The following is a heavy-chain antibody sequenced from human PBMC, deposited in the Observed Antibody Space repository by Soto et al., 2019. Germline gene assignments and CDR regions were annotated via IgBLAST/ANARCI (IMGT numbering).Heavy chain of an antibody. D-gene: IGHD3-10*01. J-gene: IGHJ6*02. CDR1: GFTFGDYA. Sequence: GGSLRLSCAASGFTFGDYAMSWFRQAPGKGLEWVGFIRSKAYGGTTEYAASVKGRLTISRDDSKSIAYLQMNSLKTEDTAVYYCTSGFPYYYYYYGMDVWGQGTTVTVSS. V-gene: IGHV3-49*03. CDR2: IRSKAYGGTT. CDR3: TSGFPYYYYYYGMDV.